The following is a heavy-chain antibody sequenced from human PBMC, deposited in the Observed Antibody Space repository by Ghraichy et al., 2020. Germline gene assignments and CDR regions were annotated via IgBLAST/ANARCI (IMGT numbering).Heavy chain of an antibody. J-gene: IGHJ4*02. D-gene: IGHD3-3*01. CDR1: GFTFSSYA. CDR2: ISGSGGST. Sequence: GGSLRLSCAASGFTFSSYAMSWVRQAPGQGLEWVSAISGSGGSTYYADSVKGRFTISRDNSKNTLYLQMNSLRAEDTAVYYCAKGSGIKEWDITIFGVVIIGLWFDYWGLGTLVTVSS. V-gene: IGHV3-23*01. CDR3: AKGSGIKEWDITIFGVVIIGLWFDY.